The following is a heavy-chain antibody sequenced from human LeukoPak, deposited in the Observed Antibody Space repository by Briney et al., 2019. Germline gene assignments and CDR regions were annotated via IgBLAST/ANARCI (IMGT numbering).Heavy chain of an antibody. CDR2: IYYSGST. D-gene: IGHD1-26*01. CDR1: GGSISSYY. V-gene: IGHV4-59*01. J-gene: IGHJ3*02. Sequence: NPSETLSLTCTVSGGSISSYYWSWIRQPPGKGLEWIGYIYYSGSTNYNPSLKSRVTISVDTSKNQFSLKLSSVTAADTAVYYCARVKEETWELLPDAFDIWGQGTMVTVSS. CDR3: ARVKEETWELLPDAFDI.